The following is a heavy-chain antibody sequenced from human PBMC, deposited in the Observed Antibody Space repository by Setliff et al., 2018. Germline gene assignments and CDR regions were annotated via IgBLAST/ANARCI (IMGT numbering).Heavy chain of an antibody. Sequence: SETLSLTCTVSGGSISGYYWTWIRQPAGKGLEWIGRMYGNSNYNPSLKSRVTMSVDASKNQISLKLMSVTAADTAVYYCASRNSDGGPEYFQHWGQGALVTVSS. CDR3: ASRNSDGGPEYFQH. CDR1: GGSISGYY. J-gene: IGHJ1*01. V-gene: IGHV4-4*07. D-gene: IGHD1-26*01. CDR2: MYGNS.